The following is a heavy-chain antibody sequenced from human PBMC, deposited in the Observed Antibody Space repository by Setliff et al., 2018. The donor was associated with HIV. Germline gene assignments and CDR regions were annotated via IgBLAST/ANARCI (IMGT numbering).Heavy chain of an antibody. D-gene: IGHD6-25*01. CDR3: ARRLYSSEAFDP. CDR2: IHPRDSDT. V-gene: IGHV5-51*01. Sequence: GESLKISCQGFGYSFTSYLIAWVRQTPGKGLEWMGNIHPRDSDTRYSPSFQGQVTLSADKSTSTAYLQWSSLKASDTAMYYCARRLYSSEAFDPWGQGTLVTVSS. CDR1: GYSFTSYL. J-gene: IGHJ5*02.